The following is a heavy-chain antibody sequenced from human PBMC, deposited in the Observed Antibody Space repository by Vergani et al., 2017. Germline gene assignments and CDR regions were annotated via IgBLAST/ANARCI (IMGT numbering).Heavy chain of an antibody. Sequence: QVQLVESGGGVVQPGRSLRLSCAASGFTFSSYGMHWVRQAPGKGLEWVAVISYDGSIKYYADSVKGRFTISRDNSKNTLYLQMNSLRAEDTAVYYCARDTAAAGTGAFDSWGQGMMVIVSS. CDR2: ISYDGSIK. D-gene: IGHD6-13*01. CDR1: GFTFSSYG. V-gene: IGHV3-30*03. CDR3: ARDTAAAGTGAFDS. J-gene: IGHJ3*02.